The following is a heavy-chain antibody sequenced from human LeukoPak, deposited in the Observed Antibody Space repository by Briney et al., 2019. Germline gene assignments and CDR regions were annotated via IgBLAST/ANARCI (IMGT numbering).Heavy chain of an antibody. D-gene: IGHD4/OR15-4a*01. CDR1: GGSFSGYY. J-gene: IGHJ4*02. V-gene: IGHV4-34*01. CDR3: ARLTSSNSGSSFDY. CDR2: INHSGST. Sequence: SENLSLTCAVYGGSFSGYYWSWIRQPPGKGLEWIGEINHSGSTNYNPSLKSRVTISVDTPKNQFSLKLSSVTAADTAVYYCARLTSSNSGSSFDYWGQGTLVTVSS.